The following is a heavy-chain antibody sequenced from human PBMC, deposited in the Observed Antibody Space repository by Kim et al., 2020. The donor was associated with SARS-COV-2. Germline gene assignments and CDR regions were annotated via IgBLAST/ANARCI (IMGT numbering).Heavy chain of an antibody. J-gene: IGHJ5*02. CDR1: GGSFSGYY. CDR2: INHSGST. CDR3: ARVGIRYCSSTSCYGESTPGWFDP. D-gene: IGHD2-2*01. V-gene: IGHV4-34*01. Sequence: SETLSLTCAVYGGSFSGYYWSWIRQPPGKGLEWIGEINHSGSTNYNPSLKSRVTISVDTSKNQFSLKLSSVTAADTAVYYCARVGIRYCSSTSCYGESTPGWFDPWGQGTLVTVSS.